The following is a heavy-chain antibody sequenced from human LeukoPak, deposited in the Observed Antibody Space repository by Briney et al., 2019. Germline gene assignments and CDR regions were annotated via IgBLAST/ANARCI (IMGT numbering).Heavy chain of an antibody. CDR1: GFTFGSYW. D-gene: IGHD3-10*01. CDR3: ARGRRHYGSGSYPVDY. Sequence: GGSLGLSCAASGFTFGSYWMSWVRQAPGKGLEWVANIKQDGSEKYYVDSVKGRFTISRDNAKNSLYLQMNSLRAEDTAVYYCARGRRHYGSGSYPVDYWGQGTLVTVSS. V-gene: IGHV3-7*03. CDR2: IKQDGSEK. J-gene: IGHJ4*02.